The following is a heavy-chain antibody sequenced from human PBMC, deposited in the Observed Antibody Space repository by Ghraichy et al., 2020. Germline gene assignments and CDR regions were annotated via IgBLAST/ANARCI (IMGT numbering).Heavy chain of an antibody. D-gene: IGHD3-22*01. CDR1: GGSISSSSYY. V-gene: IGHV4-39*01. J-gene: IGHJ3*02. CDR2: IYYSGST. CDR3: ASPGYYYDSRAYGAFDI. Sequence: SETLSLTCTVSGGSISSSSYYWGWIRQPPGKGLEWIGSIYYSGSTYYNPSLKSRVTISVDTSKNQFSLKLSSVTAADTAVYYCASPGYYYDSRAYGAFDIWGQGTMVTVSS.